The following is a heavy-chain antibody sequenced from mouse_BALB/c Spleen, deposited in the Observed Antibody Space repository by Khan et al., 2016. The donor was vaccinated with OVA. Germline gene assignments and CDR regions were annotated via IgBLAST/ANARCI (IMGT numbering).Heavy chain of an antibody. D-gene: IGHD2-1*01. J-gene: IGHJ2*01. V-gene: IGHV1-5*01. CDR1: GYTFTSYW. CDR3: TRNGFGNYESWDY. CDR2: IYPGNSDI. Sequence: VQLQQSGTVLARPGASVKMSCKASGYTFTSYWMHWVKQRPGQGLEWIGAIYPGNSDINYNQKFKGKAKLTADTSTSTAYMELNSLTNEDSAVYYCTRNGFGNYESWDYWGQGTTLTVSS.